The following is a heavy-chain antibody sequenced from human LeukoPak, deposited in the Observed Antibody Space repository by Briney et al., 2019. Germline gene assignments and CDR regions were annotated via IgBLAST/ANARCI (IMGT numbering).Heavy chain of an antibody. CDR3: ARGTGNYCFDY. V-gene: IGHV1-2*02. CDR1: GYTFITYY. CDR2: RNHNSDDT. Sequence: ASVKVSCKTAGYTFITYYMHWVRHAPGQGLEWRGGRNHNSDDTKYEDKFEGSVTMTRDTSIRTAYMELSRLRSDDTAVYYCARGTGNYCFDYWGQGTLVTVSS. J-gene: IGHJ4*02. D-gene: IGHD1-26*01.